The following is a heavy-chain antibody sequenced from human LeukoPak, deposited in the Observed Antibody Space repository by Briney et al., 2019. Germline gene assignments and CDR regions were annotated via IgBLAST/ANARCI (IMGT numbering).Heavy chain of an antibody. CDR1: GHSISSYY. CDR3: ARLRSPGDFDY. CDR2: IYYSGST. J-gene: IGHJ4*02. Sequence: PSETLSLTCTVSGHSISSYYWSWIRQPPEKGLEWIGTIYYSGSTYYNVSLKSRVTISVDTSKNQFSLNLNSVTAADTAVYYCARLRSPGDFDYWGQGTLVTVSS. D-gene: IGHD1-26*01. V-gene: IGHV4-39*07.